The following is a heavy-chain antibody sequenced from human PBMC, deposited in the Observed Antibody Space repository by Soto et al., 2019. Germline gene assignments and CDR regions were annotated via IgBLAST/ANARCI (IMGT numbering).Heavy chain of an antibody. CDR1: VGSISTTTYF. CDR3: ARNTRATMSDYYYMDV. J-gene: IGHJ6*03. Sequence: SETLSLTCTVSVGSISTTTYFWAWIRQPPGKGLEWIGSIYHSGSTSYNPSLNSRVTISVDTAKNQFSLRLTSVTAADTAVYFCARNTRATMSDYYYMDVWGKGTTVTVSS. D-gene: IGHD5-12*01. CDR2: IYHSGST. V-gene: IGHV4-39*01.